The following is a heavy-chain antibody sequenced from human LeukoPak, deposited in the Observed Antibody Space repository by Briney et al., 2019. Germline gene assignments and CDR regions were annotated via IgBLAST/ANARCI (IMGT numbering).Heavy chain of an antibody. Sequence: GGSLRLSCAASGFTFSTFAMRWVRQGPGRGLEWVSSITGAGSTTYYPEFVKGRFTISRDNSKNTLYLQMNSLRVEDTAVYFCVRDRNYFEALQRSYWGQGTLVTVSS. D-gene: IGHD1-7*01. V-gene: IGHV3-23*01. CDR3: VRDRNYFEALQRSY. CDR2: ITGAGSTT. CDR1: GFTFSTFA. J-gene: IGHJ4*02.